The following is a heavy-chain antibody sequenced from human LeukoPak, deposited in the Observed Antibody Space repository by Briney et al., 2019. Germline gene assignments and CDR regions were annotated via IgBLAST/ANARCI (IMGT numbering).Heavy chain of an antibody. D-gene: IGHD3-10*01. Sequence: GGSLRLSCAASGFTFSSYAMHWVRQAPGKGLEWVAVISYDGSNKYYADSVKGRFTISRDNSKNTLYLQMNSLRAEDTAVYYCARDPYGSGSYYLYYYYGMDVWGQGTTVTASS. CDR1: GFTFSSYA. CDR3: ARDPYGSGSYYLYYYYGMDV. CDR2: ISYDGSNK. J-gene: IGHJ6*02. V-gene: IGHV3-30-3*01.